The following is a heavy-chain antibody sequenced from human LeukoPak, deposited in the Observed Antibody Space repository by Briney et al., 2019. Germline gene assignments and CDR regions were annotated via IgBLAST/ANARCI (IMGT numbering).Heavy chain of an antibody. J-gene: IGHJ4*02. V-gene: IGHV4-39*02. Sequence: SETLSLTCTVSGGSISSSSYYWGWIRQPPGKGLEWIGSIYYSGSTYYNPSLKSRVTISVDTSKNQFSLKLSSVTAADTAVYYCAREVRPDEVFDYWGQGTLVTVSS. CDR3: AREVRPDEVFDY. D-gene: IGHD5-24*01. CDR1: GGSISSSSYY. CDR2: IYYSGST.